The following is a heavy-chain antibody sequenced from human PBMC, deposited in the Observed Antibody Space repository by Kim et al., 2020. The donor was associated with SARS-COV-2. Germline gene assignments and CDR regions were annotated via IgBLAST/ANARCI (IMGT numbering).Heavy chain of an antibody. Sequence: SETLSLTCTVSGGSISSGGYYWSWIRQHPGKGLEWTGYIYYSGSTYYNPSLKSRVTISVDTSQNQFSLKLSSVTAADTAVYYCVRTPHSWSSRFLWFGETHAAFDPWGQGTLVTVSS. V-gene: IGHV4-31*03. CDR3: VRTPHSWSSRFLWFGETHAAFDP. D-gene: IGHD3-10*01. CDR1: GGSISSGGYY. J-gene: IGHJ5*02. CDR2: IYYSGST.